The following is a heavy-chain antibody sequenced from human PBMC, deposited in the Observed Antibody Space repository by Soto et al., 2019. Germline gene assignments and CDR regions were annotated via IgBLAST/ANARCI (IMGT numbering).Heavy chain of an antibody. CDR3: ARHNGPLYVGYYYDMDV. J-gene: IGHJ6*02. V-gene: IGHV4-39*01. D-gene: IGHD3-16*01. CDR1: GGSISSSSYY. Sequence: SGTLSLTCTVSGGSISSSSYYWGWIRQPPGKGLEWIGSIYYSGYTYYNPSLKSRVTISVDTSKNQFSLKLSSVTAADTAVYYCARHNGPLYVGYYYDMDVWGQGTAVTVYS. CDR2: IYYSGYT.